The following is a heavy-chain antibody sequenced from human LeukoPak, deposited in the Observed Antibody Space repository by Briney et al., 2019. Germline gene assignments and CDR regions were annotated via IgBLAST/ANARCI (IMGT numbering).Heavy chain of an antibody. CDR2: IHYSGST. D-gene: IGHD6-25*01. CDR3: ARVNYSRGYDYCYFDL. J-gene: IGHJ2*01. V-gene: IGHV4-59*01. Sequence: PSETLSLTCTVSGGSISSYYWSWIRQPPGKGLEWIGYIHYSGSTNYNPSLKSRVTTSVDTSKNQISLKVSSVTAADTAVYYCARVNYSRGYDYCYFDLWGRGTLVTVSS. CDR1: GGSISSYY.